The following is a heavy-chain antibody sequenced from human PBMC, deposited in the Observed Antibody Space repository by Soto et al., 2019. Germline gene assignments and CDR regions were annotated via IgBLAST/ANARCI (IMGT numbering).Heavy chain of an antibody. J-gene: IGHJ6*02. CDR1: GYTFTSYG. D-gene: IGHD1-7*01. Sequence: QVQVVQSGAEVKKPGASVKVSCKASGYTFTSYGISWVRQAPGQGLEWVGGISAYNGNTNYAQKLQVRVTMTTDTSTSTAYMELRSLRSDDTAVYYCARGITATPYYNAMDVWGQGTTVTVSS. CDR3: ARGITATPYYNAMDV. V-gene: IGHV1-18*01. CDR2: ISAYNGNT.